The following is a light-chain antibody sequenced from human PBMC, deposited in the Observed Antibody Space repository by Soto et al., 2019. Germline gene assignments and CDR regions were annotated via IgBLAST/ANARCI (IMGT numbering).Light chain of an antibody. Sequence: QSALPKPASVSVSPGQSITISCPGTSSDVGGYNYVSWYQQHPGKAPKLMIYDVRNRASGASNRFSGSKSGNTASLTISGLQAEDEADYYCTSYTSSSTLYVFGTGTKVTVL. J-gene: IGLJ1*01. CDR2: DVR. V-gene: IGLV2-14*01. CDR1: SSDVGGYNY. CDR3: TSYTSSSTLYV.